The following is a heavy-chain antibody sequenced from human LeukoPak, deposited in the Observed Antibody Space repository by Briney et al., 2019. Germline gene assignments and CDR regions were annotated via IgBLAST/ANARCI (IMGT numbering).Heavy chain of an antibody. J-gene: IGHJ6*03. D-gene: IGHD3-16*02. CDR2: IIPIFGTA. V-gene: IGHV1-69*13. Sequence: ASVKVSCKASGGTFSSYAISWVRQAPGQGLEWMGGIIPIFGTANYAQKFQGRVTITADESTSTAYMELSSLRSDDTAVYYCARARSTFGGVIADYYYYYYMDVWGKGTTVTVSS. CDR3: ARARSTFGGVIADYYYYYYMDV. CDR1: GGTFSSYA.